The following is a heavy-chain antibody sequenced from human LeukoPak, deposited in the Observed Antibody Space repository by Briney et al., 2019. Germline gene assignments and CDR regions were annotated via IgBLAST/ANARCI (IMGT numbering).Heavy chain of an antibody. J-gene: IGHJ4*02. CDR2: MYASGNP. CDR3: ARESTVGLGSV. V-gene: IGHV4-4*08. CDR1: GGSIRSYF. Sequence: SETLSLTCTVSGGSIRSYFWRWIRQPPGKGLEWIGHMYASGNPNYNPSLKSRVTMSMDTSKNQFSLNLTSVTATDTAMYYCARESTVGLGSVWGQGTLVTVSS. D-gene: IGHD3-16*01.